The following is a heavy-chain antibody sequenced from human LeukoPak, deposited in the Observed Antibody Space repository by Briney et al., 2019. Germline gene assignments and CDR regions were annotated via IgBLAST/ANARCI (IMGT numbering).Heavy chain of an antibody. CDR1: GGTFSSYA. J-gene: IGHJ4*02. CDR2: IIPILGIA. CDR3: ARGDYDILTDYYFDY. D-gene: IGHD3-9*01. V-gene: IGHV1-69*04. Sequence: ASVKVSCKASGGTFSSYAIRWVRQAPGQGLEWMGRIIPILGIANYAQKFQGRVTITADKSTSTAYMELSSLRSEDTAVYYCARGDYDILTDYYFDYWGQGTLVTVSS.